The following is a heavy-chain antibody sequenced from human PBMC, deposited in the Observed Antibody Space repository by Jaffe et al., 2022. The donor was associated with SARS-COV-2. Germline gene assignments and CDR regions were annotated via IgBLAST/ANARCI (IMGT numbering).Heavy chain of an antibody. V-gene: IGHV4-39*01. Sequence: QLQLQESGPGLVKPSETLSLTCTVSGGSISRSLYFWGWIRQPPGKGLEWIGSIYYSGSTYYNPSLKSRVTISVDTSKNQFSLKLSSVTAADTAVYYCARHWRYGSGSYNFHFDYWGQGALVTVSS. CDR3: ARHWRYGSGSYNFHFDY. D-gene: IGHD3-10*01. CDR2: IYYSGST. CDR1: GGSISRSLYF. J-gene: IGHJ4*02.